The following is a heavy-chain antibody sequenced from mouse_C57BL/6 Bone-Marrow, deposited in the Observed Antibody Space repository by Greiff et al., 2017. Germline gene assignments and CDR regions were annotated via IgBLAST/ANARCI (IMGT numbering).Heavy chain of an antibody. CDR3: ARDLSDY. CDR2: ISDGGSYT. D-gene: IGHD2-3*01. Sequence: EVKLMASGGGLVKPGGSLKLSCAASGFTFSSYAMYWVRQTPEKRLEWVATISDGGSYTYYPDNVKGRFTISRDNAKNNLYLQMSHLKSKDTAMYYCARDLSDYWGQGTTLTVSS. J-gene: IGHJ2*01. CDR1: GFTFSSYA. V-gene: IGHV5-4*01.